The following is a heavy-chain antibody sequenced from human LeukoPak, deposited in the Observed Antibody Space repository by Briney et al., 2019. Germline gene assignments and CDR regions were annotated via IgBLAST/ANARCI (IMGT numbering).Heavy chain of an antibody. V-gene: IGHV3-13*01. CDR3: ARDRGGGHMDV. Sequence: PGGSLRLSCAASGFTFTTYDMHWVRQATGKGPEWVSAIGTTGDTYYPGSVKGRFTISRENAKNSLYLQMNSLRAGDTAVYYCARDRGGGHMDVWGKGTTVTVSS. D-gene: IGHD2-15*01. J-gene: IGHJ6*03. CDR2: IGTTGDT. CDR1: GFTFTTYD.